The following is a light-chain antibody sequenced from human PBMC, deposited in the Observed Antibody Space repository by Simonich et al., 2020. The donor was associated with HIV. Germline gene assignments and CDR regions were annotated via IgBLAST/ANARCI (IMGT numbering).Light chain of an antibody. CDR3: QQYGSSPVT. CDR2: GAS. CDR1: QSVSNN. Sequence: EIVMTQSPATLSVSPGERATLSCRAGQSVSNNLAWYQPKPGQAPRLLIYGASTSATGIPARFSGSGSGTDFTLTISRLEPEDFAVYYCQQYGSSPVTFGGGTKVEIK. J-gene: IGKJ4*01. V-gene: IGKV3-15*01.